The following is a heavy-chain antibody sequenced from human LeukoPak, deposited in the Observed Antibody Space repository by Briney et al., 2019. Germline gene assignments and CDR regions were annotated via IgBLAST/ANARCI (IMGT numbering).Heavy chain of an antibody. CDR1: GGSISFY. Sequence: PSETLSLTCTVSGGSISFYWSWFRQPPGKGLEWIGQIHESGNTEYNPSLKGRVTILRDTSENQFSLQLTSVTAADTALYYCARHSDRWRFGMDVWGQGTTVTVSS. V-gene: IGHV4-59*08. CDR2: IHESGNT. D-gene: IGHD2-15*01. J-gene: IGHJ6*02. CDR3: ARHSDRWRFGMDV.